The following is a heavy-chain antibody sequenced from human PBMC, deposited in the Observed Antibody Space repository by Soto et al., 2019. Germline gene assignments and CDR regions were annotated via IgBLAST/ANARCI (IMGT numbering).Heavy chain of an antibody. Sequence: QVQLVQSGAEVKKPGSSVKVSCKASGGTFSSYAISWVRQAPGQGLEWMGGIIPIFGTANYAQKFQGRVTIIADESTSTAYMELSSLRSEDTAVYYCATRVVRGIAARRSHYYYGMDVWGQGTTVTVSS. J-gene: IGHJ6*02. CDR1: GGTFSSYA. D-gene: IGHD6-6*01. CDR3: ATRVVRGIAARRSHYYYGMDV. CDR2: IIPIFGTA. V-gene: IGHV1-69*12.